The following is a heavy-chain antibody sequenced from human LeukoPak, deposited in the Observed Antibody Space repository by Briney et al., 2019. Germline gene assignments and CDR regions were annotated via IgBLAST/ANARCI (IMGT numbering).Heavy chain of an antibody. CDR2: IYYSGST. V-gene: IGHV4-59*08. Sequence: SETLSLTCTVSGGSISSYYWSWIRRPPGKGLEWIGYIYYSGSTNYNPSLKSRVTISVDTSKNQFSLKLSSVTAADTAVYYCARHAQDYDFWSGSTEGGLSYWGQGTLVTVSS. D-gene: IGHD3-3*01. J-gene: IGHJ4*02. CDR1: GGSISSYY. CDR3: ARHAQDYDFWSGSTEGGLSY.